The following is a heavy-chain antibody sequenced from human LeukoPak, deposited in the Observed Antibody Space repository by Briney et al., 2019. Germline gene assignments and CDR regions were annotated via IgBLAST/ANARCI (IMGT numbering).Heavy chain of an antibody. J-gene: IGHJ3*02. Sequence: GASVKVSCKASGGTFSSYAISWVRQAAGQGLEWMGGIIPIFGTANYAQKFQGRVTITPDESTSTAYMELSSLRSEDTAVYYCARGFYYDSSGRPDGGAFDIWGQGTMVTVSS. CDR3: ARGFYYDSSGRPDGGAFDI. V-gene: IGHV1-69*13. CDR2: IIPIFGTA. CDR1: GGTFSSYA. D-gene: IGHD3-22*01.